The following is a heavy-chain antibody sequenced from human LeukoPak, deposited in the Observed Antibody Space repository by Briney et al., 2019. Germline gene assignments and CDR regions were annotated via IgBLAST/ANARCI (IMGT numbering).Heavy chain of an antibody. CDR3: ARTLIAVAGKYYFDY. V-gene: IGHV5-51*01. Sequence: GESLKISCKGSGYSFTSYWIGWVRQMPGKGLEWMGIIYPGDSDTRYSPSFQGQVTISADKSISTAYLQWSSLKASDTAMYYCARTLIAVAGKYYFDYWGQGTLVTVSS. CDR1: GYSFTSYW. CDR2: IYPGDSDT. J-gene: IGHJ4*02. D-gene: IGHD6-19*01.